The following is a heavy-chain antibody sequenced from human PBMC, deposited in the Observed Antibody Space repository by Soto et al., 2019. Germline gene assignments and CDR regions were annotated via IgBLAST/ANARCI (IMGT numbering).Heavy chain of an antibody. Sequence: QLQLQESAPGLVKPSETLSLTCTVSGGSISSSTDYWGWIRQPPGKGLEWIGMIYYSARAYYNPSLKGRATMSIDTSKNQFSLRLSSVTAADTAVYYCARHGVDYGDYASYYYYGMDVWGRGTTVTVSS. V-gene: IGHV4-39*01. CDR1: GGSISSSTDY. CDR2: IYYSARA. CDR3: ARHGVDYGDYASYYYYGMDV. D-gene: IGHD4-17*01. J-gene: IGHJ6*02.